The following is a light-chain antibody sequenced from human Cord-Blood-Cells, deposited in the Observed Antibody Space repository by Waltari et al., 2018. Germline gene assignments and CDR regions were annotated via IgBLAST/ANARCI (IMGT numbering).Light chain of an antibody. V-gene: IGKV3-11*01. J-gene: IGKJ3*01. CDR2: DAS. Sequence: EIVLTQSPATLTLSPAERATLPCRASQSVSSYLAWYQQKPGQAPRLLIYDASNMATGIPARFSGSGSGTDFTLTISSLEPEDFAVYYCQQRSNWPPTFGPGTKVDIK. CDR1: QSVSSY. CDR3: QQRSNWPPT.